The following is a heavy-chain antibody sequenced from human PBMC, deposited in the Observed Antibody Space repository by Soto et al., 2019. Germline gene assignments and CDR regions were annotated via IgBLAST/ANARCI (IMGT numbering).Heavy chain of an antibody. Sequence: EVQLVESGGGLVQPGGSLRLSCAASGFTVSSNYMSWVRQAPGKGLEWVSVIYSGGTTYYADSVKGRFTISRDNSKNTLYVQMNSLRAEDTAVYYCARASATMGCCYFDHWGQGILVTVSS. CDR3: ARASATMGCCYFDH. CDR2: IYSGGTT. J-gene: IGHJ4*02. D-gene: IGHD5-12*01. V-gene: IGHV3-66*01. CDR1: GFTVSSNY.